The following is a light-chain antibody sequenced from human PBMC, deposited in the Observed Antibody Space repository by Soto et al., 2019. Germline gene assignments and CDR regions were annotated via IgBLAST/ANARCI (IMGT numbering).Light chain of an antibody. Sequence: DIQMTQSPSTLSASVGDRVTVTCRASQSISSWLASYQQKAGKAPKLLIYKASALESGVPSRFSGSGSGTEFTLTISSLEPEDFATYYCQHYNTYPCTFGQGTKLEIK. J-gene: IGKJ1*01. CDR1: QSISSW. CDR2: KAS. V-gene: IGKV1-5*03. CDR3: QHYNTYPCT.